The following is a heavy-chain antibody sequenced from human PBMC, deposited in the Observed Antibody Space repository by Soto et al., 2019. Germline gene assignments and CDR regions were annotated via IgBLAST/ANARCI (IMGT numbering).Heavy chain of an antibody. Sequence: GGSLRLSCAASGFTFSSYGMHWVRQAPGKGLEWVAVISYDGSNKYYADSVKGRFTISRDNSKNTLYLQMNSLRAEDTAVYYCAKDHPPRMTARPEYYYGMDVWGQGTTVTVSS. CDR1: GFTFSSYG. CDR2: ISYDGSNK. D-gene: IGHD6-6*01. CDR3: AKDHPPRMTARPEYYYGMDV. J-gene: IGHJ6*02. V-gene: IGHV3-30*18.